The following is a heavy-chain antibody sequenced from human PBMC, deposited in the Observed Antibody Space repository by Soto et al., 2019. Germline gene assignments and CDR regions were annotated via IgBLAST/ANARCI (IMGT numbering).Heavy chain of an antibody. Sequence: GGSLRLSCAAPGFTFSNYHMTWVRQAPGKGLERVSAISGSGDDTYYADSVKGRFTISRDNSKNNLYLQMSSLRAEDTAVYYCAKIMTTAKYNWYGMDVCGHGTTVTVSS. J-gene: IGHJ6*02. CDR2: ISGSGDDT. CDR1: GFTFSNYH. V-gene: IGHV3-23*01. D-gene: IGHD1-1*01. CDR3: AKIMTTAKYNWYGMDV.